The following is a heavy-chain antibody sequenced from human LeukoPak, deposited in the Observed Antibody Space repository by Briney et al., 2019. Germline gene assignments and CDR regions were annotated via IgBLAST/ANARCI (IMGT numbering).Heavy chain of an antibody. CDR2: IYSGGST. CDR1: GFTVSSNY. J-gene: IGHJ4*02. D-gene: IGHD6-19*01. V-gene: IGHV3-53*01. CDR3: ARDSYSSGWYY. Sequence: PGGSLRLSCAAPGFTVSSNYMSWVRQAPGKGLEWVSVIYSGGSTYYADSVKGRFTISRDNSKNTLYLQMNSLRAEDTAVYYCARDSYSSGWYYWGQGTLVTVSS.